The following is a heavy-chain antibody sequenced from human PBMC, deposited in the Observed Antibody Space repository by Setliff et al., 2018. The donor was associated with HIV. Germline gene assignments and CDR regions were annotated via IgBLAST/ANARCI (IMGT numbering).Heavy chain of an antibody. D-gene: IGHD2-15*01. J-gene: IGHJ3*02. Sequence: SETLSLTCTVSGGSISSGDYYWSWIRQPPGKGLEWIGNIYYSGSTYYNPSLKSRVTISVDTSKNQFSLKLSSVTAADTAVYYCARNPCSGGSCPDAFDIWGQGTMVTVSS. CDR1: GGSISSGDYY. CDR2: IYYSGST. CDR3: ARNPCSGGSCPDAFDI. V-gene: IGHV4-30-4*08.